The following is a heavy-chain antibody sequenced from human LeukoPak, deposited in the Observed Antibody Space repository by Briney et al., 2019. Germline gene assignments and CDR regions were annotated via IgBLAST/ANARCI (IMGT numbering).Heavy chain of an antibody. Sequence: SETLSLTCAVYGGSFSGYYWSWIRQPPGKGLEWIGEINHSGSTNYNPSLKSRVTISVDTSKNQFSLKLSSVTAADTAVYYCARGPSIQLWSDPYYYYGMDVWGQGTTVTVSS. CDR2: INHSGST. V-gene: IGHV4-34*01. CDR3: ARGPSIQLWSDPYYYYGMDV. J-gene: IGHJ6*02. D-gene: IGHD5-18*01. CDR1: GGSFSGYY.